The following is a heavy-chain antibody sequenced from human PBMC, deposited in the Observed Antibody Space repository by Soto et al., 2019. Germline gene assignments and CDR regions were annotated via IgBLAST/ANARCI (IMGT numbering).Heavy chain of an antibody. Sequence: ASETLSLTCAVYGGSFTGNYRSWIRQPPGKGLEWIGEVNDSGSTNFNPSLKSRVTISVDTSKKQFTLKLTSVTAADTAVYYCARGGGPTTVTTVFDYWGQGTLVTVSS. V-gene: IGHV4-34*01. CDR2: VNDSGST. CDR3: ARGGGPTTVTTVFDY. CDR1: GGSFTGNY. J-gene: IGHJ4*02. D-gene: IGHD4-17*01.